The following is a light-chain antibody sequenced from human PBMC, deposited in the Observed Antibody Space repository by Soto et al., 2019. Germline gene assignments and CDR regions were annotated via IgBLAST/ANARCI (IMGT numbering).Light chain of an antibody. V-gene: IGKV3-11*01. Sequence: DTGLTQSPATLPLSPGERATLSCRASQSSSSCLAWYQYKPSQAPRLLIYDASHRATVIPPRFSGRVAGTDFPLTISSLEPDDFADNSCHLRRNPPPGVTFGGGTKREI. CDR1: QSSSSC. CDR3: HLRRNPPPGVT. J-gene: IGKJ4*01. CDR2: DAS.